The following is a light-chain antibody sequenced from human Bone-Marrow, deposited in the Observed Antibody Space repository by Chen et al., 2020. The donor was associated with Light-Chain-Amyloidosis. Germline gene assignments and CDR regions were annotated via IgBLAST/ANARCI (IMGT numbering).Light chain of an antibody. Sequence: SYELTQPPSVSVSPGKTARITCSGDDLPTKYAYWYQQKPGQAPVLGIHRDTERPSGISERFSGSSSGTTATLTISGVQAEDEADYHCQSADSSGTDEVIFGGGTKLTVL. V-gene: IGLV3-25*03. J-gene: IGLJ2*01. CDR2: RDT. CDR1: DLPTKY. CDR3: QSADSSGTDEVI.